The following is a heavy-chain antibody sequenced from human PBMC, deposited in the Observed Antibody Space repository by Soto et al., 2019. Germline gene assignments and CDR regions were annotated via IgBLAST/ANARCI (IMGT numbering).Heavy chain of an antibody. CDR2: ISAGGGTT. V-gene: IGHV3-23*01. D-gene: IGHD3-9*01. CDR1: GFAFDING. Sequence: GGSLRLSCAASGFAFDINGMTWVRQVPGKGLEWVSAISAGGGTTYYADPVKGRFTISRDNSKNMLYLQMNSLRAEDTAVYYCAKVRRDFDWPSELEYFDYCGQGTPPTVSS. CDR3: AKVRRDFDWPSELEYFDY. J-gene: IGHJ4*02.